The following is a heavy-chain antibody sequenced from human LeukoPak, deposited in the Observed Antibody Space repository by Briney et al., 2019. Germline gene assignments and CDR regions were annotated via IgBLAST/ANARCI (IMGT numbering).Heavy chain of an antibody. CDR2: IYTTGST. D-gene: IGHD2-21*02. CDR3: ARGRNCGGDCYYFHY. Sequence: SETLSLTCTVSGGSISGYYWSWIRQPAGKGLEWIGRIYTTGSTNYNPSLKSRVTMSVDTSKNQFSLKLTSVTAADTAVYYCARGRNCGGDCYYFHYWGQGTLVTVSS. V-gene: IGHV4-4*07. CDR1: GGSISGYY. J-gene: IGHJ4*02.